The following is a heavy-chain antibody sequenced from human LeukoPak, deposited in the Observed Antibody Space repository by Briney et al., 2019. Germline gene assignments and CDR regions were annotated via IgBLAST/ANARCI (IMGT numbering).Heavy chain of an antibody. D-gene: IGHD4-11*01. CDR3: VRDQKQYYYYYYGMDV. CDR2: ISYDGTNK. Sequence: GGSLRLSCAASGFTFSRYSMHWVRQAPGKGLGWVAVISYDGTNKYYGDSVKGRFTMSRDNSKNTLSLQMTSLRDEDTAVYYCVRDQKQYYYYYYGMDVWGQGTTVTVSS. J-gene: IGHJ6*02. V-gene: IGHV3-30-3*01. CDR1: GFTFSRYS.